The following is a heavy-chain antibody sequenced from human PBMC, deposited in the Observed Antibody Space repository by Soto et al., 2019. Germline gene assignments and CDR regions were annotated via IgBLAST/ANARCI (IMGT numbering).Heavy chain of an antibody. Sequence: EVQLVESGGGLVKPGGSLRLSCAASGFTFSNAWMSWVRQAPGKGLEWVGRIESKTDGGTTDYAAPVKVRFTISRDDSKNTLYLQMNSLKTADTAVYYCTTADDCGGDGYYYWGQGTLVTVSS. J-gene: IGHJ4*02. CDR2: IESKTDGGTT. CDR1: GFTFSNAW. D-gene: IGHD2-21*02. CDR3: TTADDCGGDGYYY. V-gene: IGHV3-15*04.